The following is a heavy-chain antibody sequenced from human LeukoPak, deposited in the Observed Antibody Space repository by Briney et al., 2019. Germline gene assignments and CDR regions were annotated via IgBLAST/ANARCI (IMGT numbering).Heavy chain of an antibody. CDR1: GFTFSVEY. Sequence: PGGSLRLSCAVSGFTFSVEYMSWIRQAPGKGLEWVSYVSNSGSYTNYADSVKGRFTISRDNAKSSLYLQMNSVRAEDTAVYYCARSRGAGPGAHFDYWGQGTLVTVSS. J-gene: IGHJ4*02. CDR3: ARSRGAGPGAHFDY. CDR2: VSNSGSYT. D-gene: IGHD6-19*01. V-gene: IGHV3-11*03.